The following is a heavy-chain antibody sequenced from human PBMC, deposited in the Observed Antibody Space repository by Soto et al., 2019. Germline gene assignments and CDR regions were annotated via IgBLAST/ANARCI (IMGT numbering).Heavy chain of an antibody. CDR2: IKQDGSEK. Sequence: PGGPLRLSCAASGFTFSSYWMSWVRQAPGKGLEWMANIKQDGSEKYYVDSVKGRFTISRDNAKNSLYLQMNSLRAEDTAVYYCASSIEFYFDYWGQGTLVTVSS. CDR1: GFTFSSYW. D-gene: IGHD2-2*01. CDR3: ASSIEFYFDY. J-gene: IGHJ4*02. V-gene: IGHV3-7*01.